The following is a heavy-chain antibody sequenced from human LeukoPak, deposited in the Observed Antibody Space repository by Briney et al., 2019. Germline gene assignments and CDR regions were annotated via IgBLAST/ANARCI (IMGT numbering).Heavy chain of an antibody. CDR2: IYYSGST. CDR3: ARFLGTGPEDVDWFDP. V-gene: IGHV4-59*01. D-gene: IGHD7-27*01. Sequence: PSETLSLTCTVSGGSISSCYWSWIRQPPGKGLEWIGYIYYSGSTNYNPSLKSRVTISVDTSKNQFSLKLSSVTAADTAVYYCARFLGTGPEDVDWFDPWGQGTLVTVSS. J-gene: IGHJ5*02. CDR1: GGSISSCY.